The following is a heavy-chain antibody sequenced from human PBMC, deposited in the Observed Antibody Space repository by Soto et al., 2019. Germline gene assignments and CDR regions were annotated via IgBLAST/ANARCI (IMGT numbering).Heavy chain of an antibody. D-gene: IGHD3-3*01. V-gene: IGHV3-23*01. CDR1: GFTFSSYA. Sequence: GGSLRLSCAASGFTFSSYAMSWVRQAPGKGLEWVSAISGSGGSTYYADSVKGRFTISRDNSKNTLYLQMNSLRAEDTAVYYCANRHYDFWSGYRNYYYGMDVWGQGTTVTVSS. CDR3: ANRHYDFWSGYRNYYYGMDV. CDR2: ISGSGGST. J-gene: IGHJ6*02.